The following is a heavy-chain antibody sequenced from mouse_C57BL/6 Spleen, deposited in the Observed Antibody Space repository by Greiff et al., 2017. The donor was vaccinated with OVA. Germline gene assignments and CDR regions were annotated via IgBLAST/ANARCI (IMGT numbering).Heavy chain of an antibody. J-gene: IGHJ3*01. CDR2: IDPENGDT. Sequence: VQLKQSGAELVRPGASVKLSCTASGFNIKDDYMHWVKQRPEQGLEWIGWIDPENGDTEYASKFQGKATITADTSSNTAYLQLSSLTSEDTAVYYCTPYGRFAYWGQGTLVTVSA. D-gene: IGHD1-2*01. V-gene: IGHV14-4*01. CDR1: GFNIKDDY. CDR3: TPYGRFAY.